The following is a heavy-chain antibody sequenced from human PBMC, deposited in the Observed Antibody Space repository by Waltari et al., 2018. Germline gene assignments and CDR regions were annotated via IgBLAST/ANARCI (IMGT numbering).Heavy chain of an antibody. CDR1: GGSISSGSYY. Sequence: QVQLQESGPGLVKPSQTLSLTCTVSGGSISSGSYYWSWIRQPAGKGLEWIWRIDTSGSTNYNPSLKSRVTISVDTSKNQFSLKLSSVTAADTAVYYCAREESSSSLYYYGMDVWGQGTTVIVSS. CDR2: IDTSGST. J-gene: IGHJ6*02. V-gene: IGHV4-61*02. CDR3: AREESSSSLYYYGMDV. D-gene: IGHD6-13*01.